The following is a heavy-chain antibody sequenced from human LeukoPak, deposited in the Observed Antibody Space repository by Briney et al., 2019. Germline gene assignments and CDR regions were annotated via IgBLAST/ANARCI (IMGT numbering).Heavy chain of an antibody. CDR2: IHHSRST. J-gene: IGHJ3*02. CDR1: GYSISSGYY. Sequence: PSETLSLTCTVSGYSISSGYYWGWIRQPPGRGPEWIGSIHHSRSTYYNPSLKSRVIISIDTSKNEVSLKLSSVTAADTAVYYCAREGYGSGPPPNAFDIWGQGRIVTVSS. CDR3: AREGYGSGPPPNAFDI. V-gene: IGHV4-38-2*02. D-gene: IGHD3-10*01.